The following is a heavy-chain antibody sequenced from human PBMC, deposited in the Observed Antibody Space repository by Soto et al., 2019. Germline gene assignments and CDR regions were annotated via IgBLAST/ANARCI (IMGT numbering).Heavy chain of an antibody. D-gene: IGHD2-2*01. CDR2: ISSSSSTI. Sequence: GRSLRLACAASGFTVSSYRMNWVRQAPGKGLEWVSYISSSSSTIYYAGSVRGRFSISRDNSQNKLSLPMSSLRAEDTAVYYCTKALYCSSTSCYSGGDTFHIWGQGTMVTVSS. V-gene: IGHV3-48*01. CDR1: GFTVSSYR. CDR3: TKALYCSSTSCYSGGDTFHI. J-gene: IGHJ3*02.